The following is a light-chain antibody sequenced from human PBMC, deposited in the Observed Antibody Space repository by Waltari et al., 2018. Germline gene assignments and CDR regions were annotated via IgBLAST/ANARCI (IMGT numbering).Light chain of an antibody. CDR1: RSVSRY. CDR3: QQYNNWSYT. V-gene: IGKV3D-15*01. Sequence: EILLKQSQATLSVSPSERATLACRSSRSVSRYLAWYQQKPGKAHRHRIYGASSRATGIPDSFSGSGSGTDFTLTISSLQSEDFAVYYCQQYNNWSYTFGQGTKLEIK. CDR2: GAS. J-gene: IGKJ2*01.